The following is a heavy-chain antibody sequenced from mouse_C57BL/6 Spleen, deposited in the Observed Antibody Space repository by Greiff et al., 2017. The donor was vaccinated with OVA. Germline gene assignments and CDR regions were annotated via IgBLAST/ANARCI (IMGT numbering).Heavy chain of an antibody. CDR2: IRLKSDNYAT. D-gene: IGHD2-13*01. V-gene: IGHV6-3*01. J-gene: IGHJ2*01. Sequence: EVQLQESGGGLVQPGGSMKLSCVASGFTFSNYWMNWVRQSPEKGLEWVAQIRLKSDNYATHYAESVKGRFTISRDDYKSSVYLQMNNLRAEDTGIYYCTGGTTVTDYFDYWGQGTTLTVSS. CDR1: GFTFSNYW. CDR3: TGGTTVTDYFDY.